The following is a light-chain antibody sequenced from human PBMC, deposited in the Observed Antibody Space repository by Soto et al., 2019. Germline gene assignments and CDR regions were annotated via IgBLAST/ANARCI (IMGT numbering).Light chain of an antibody. CDR1: QSVSSSY. CDR2: GAS. CDR3: QQYGSS. J-gene: IGKJ3*01. Sequence: EIVLTQSPGTLSLSPGERATLSCRASQSVSSSYLAWYQQKPGQAPRLLIYGASNRATGIPDRFSGSGSGTDFTLTISRLEPEDFEVYYCQQYGSSFGPGTKVDIK. V-gene: IGKV3-20*01.